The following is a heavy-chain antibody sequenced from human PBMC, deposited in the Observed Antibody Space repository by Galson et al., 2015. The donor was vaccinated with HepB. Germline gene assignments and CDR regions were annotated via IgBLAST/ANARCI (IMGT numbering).Heavy chain of an antibody. J-gene: IGHJ4*02. D-gene: IGHD5-12*01. Sequence: SLRLSCAASGFTFSSYSMYWVRQAPGKGLEWVSSISSSSDSMSYADSVKGRFTISGDNAKNSLYLHMNSLRAEDTAVYYCSRDSLDIVGAIAGIWGQGTLVTVSS. CDR1: GFTFSSYS. CDR3: SRDSLDIVGAIAGI. V-gene: IGHV3-21*01. CDR2: ISSSSDSM.